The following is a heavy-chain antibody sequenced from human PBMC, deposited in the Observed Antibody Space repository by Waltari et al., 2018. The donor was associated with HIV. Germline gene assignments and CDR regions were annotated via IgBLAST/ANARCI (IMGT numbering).Heavy chain of an antibody. CDR1: GFTFTRYI. Sequence: EVLLVESGGGLVKPGGSLRLSCAASGFTFTRYIMSWVRQAPGKGLGWVSSISSSSSSYIFYADSVKGRFTISRDNTKNSLYLQMDSLRDDDTAVYYCAREMATVYVDYWGQGTLVTVSS. D-gene: IGHD4-17*01. V-gene: IGHV3-21*02. CDR2: ISSSSSSYI. J-gene: IGHJ4*02. CDR3: AREMATVYVDY.